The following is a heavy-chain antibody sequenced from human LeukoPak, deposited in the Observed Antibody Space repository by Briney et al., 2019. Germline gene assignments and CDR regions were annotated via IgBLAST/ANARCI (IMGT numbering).Heavy chain of an antibody. D-gene: IGHD3-10*01. J-gene: IGHJ4*02. CDR1: GGSFSGYY. V-gene: IGHV4-34*01. Sequence: PSETLSLTCAVYGGSFSGYYWSWIRQPPGKGLEWIGEINHSGSTNYNPSLQSRVTTSVDTSQTQFSLKLSSVTAADTAVYYCARCSYGSGSYSDYWGQGTLVTVSS. CDR3: ARCSYGSGSYSDY. CDR2: INHSGST.